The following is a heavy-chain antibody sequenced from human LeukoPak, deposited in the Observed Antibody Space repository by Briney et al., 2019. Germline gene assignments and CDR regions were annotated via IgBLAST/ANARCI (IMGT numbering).Heavy chain of an antibody. CDR2: ISAYNGNT. J-gene: IGHJ6*02. V-gene: IGHV1-18*01. Sequence: GASVKVSCEASGYTFTSYGISWVRQAPGQGLEWMGWISAYNGNTNYAQKLQGRVTMTTDTSTSTAYMELRSLRSDDTAVYYCARGITISQHYYYGMDVWGQGTTVTVSS. D-gene: IGHD3-3*01. CDR1: GYTFTSYG. CDR3: ARGITISQHYYYGMDV.